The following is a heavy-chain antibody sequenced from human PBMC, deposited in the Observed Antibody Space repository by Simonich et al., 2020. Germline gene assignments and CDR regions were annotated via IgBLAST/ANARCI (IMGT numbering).Heavy chain of an antibody. D-gene: IGHD6-6*01. J-gene: IGHJ6*03. Sequence: QVQLVQSGAEVKKPGASVKVSCKASGYTFTGYYMHWVRQAPGQGLELMGCINPNSGGTNYAQKFQGRVTMTRDTSIITAYMELSRLRSDDTAVYYCARDRAARYYYYYYMDVWGKGTTVTVSS. CDR1: GYTFTGYY. V-gene: IGHV1-2*02. CDR3: ARDRAARYYYYYYMDV. CDR2: INPNSGGT.